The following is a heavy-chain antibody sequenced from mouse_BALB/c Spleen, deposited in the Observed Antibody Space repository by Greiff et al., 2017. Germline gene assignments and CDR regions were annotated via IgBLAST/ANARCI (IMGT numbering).Heavy chain of an antibody. CDR2: IYPGSGST. Sequence: VMLVESGPELVKPGASVKMSCKASGYTFTDYVISWVKQRTGQGLEWIGEIYPGSGSTYYNEKFKGKATLTADKSSNTAYMQLSSLTSEDSAVYFCARLGNYGWFAYWGQGTLVTVSA. CDR1: GYTFTDYV. J-gene: IGHJ3*01. D-gene: IGHD2-1*01. V-gene: IGHV1-77*01. CDR3: ARLGNYGWFAY.